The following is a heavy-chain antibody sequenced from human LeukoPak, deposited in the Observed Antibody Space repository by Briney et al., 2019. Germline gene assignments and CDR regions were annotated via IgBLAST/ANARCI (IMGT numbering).Heavy chain of an antibody. Sequence: AGGSLRLSCATSGFTFSTYGIHWVRQAPSKGLEWVTFIRSDGRQTYYANSVRGRFTVSRDASKNMLYLQMNSLRTEDTVLYYCTKETLGGGSTFDDWGQGTLVIVSS. CDR1: GFTFSTYG. J-gene: IGHJ4*02. CDR2: IRSDGRQT. V-gene: IGHV3-30*02. D-gene: IGHD3-16*01. CDR3: TKETLGGGSTFDD.